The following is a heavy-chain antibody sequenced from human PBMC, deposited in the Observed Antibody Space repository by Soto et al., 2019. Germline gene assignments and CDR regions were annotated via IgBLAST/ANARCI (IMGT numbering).Heavy chain of an antibody. CDR2: INPNSGGT. CDR3: ARDYSSSGYYFGYYVDD. J-gene: IGHJ4*02. Sequence: ASVKVSCTSSGSTFPGYYMHWVRQATGQWLEWMGWINPNSGGTRYPQKFQGRVTITRDTSASTAYMELSSLRSEDTAVYYCARDYSSSGYYFGYYVDDWGQGTLVTVSS. V-gene: IGHV1-2*02. D-gene: IGHD3-22*01. CDR1: GSTFPGYY.